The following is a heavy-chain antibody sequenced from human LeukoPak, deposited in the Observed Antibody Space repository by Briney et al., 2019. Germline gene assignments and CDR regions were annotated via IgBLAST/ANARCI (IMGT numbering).Heavy chain of an antibody. CDR2: INSGSSYM. CDR1: GFTFSSYS. Sequence: PGGSLRLSCAASGFTFSSYSVNWVRQAPGKGLEWVSYINSGSSYMYYPDSVKGRFTISRDNAKNSLYLQMDSLRDEDTAVYYCAREDDDWGPNTFDVWGQGTVVTVSS. CDR3: AREDDDWGPNTFDV. J-gene: IGHJ3*01. D-gene: IGHD7-27*01. V-gene: IGHV3-48*02.